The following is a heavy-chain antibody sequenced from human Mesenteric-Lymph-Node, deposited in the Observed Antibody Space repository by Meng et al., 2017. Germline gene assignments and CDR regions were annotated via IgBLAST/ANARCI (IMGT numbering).Heavy chain of an antibody. CDR3: AGRRIQWNAFDI. D-gene: IGHD2-8*01. CDR2: LSSTRSYR. CDR1: EFTFSNYA. V-gene: IGHV3-21*01. J-gene: IGHJ3*02. Sequence: GGSLRLSCAASEFTFSNYAMSWVRQAPGKGLEWVSSLSSTRSYRYYADSVKGRFTISRDNVKNSLYLEMNSLRAEDTAVYYCAGRRIQWNAFDIWGQGTMVTVSS.